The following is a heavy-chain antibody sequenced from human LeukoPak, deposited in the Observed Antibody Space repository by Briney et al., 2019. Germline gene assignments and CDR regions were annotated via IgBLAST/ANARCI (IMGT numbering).Heavy chain of an antibody. CDR3: VRDLRTDYAFDS. CDR1: GFISDDYG. CDR2: INWDGYST. J-gene: IGHJ4*02. V-gene: IGHV3-20*04. Sequence: GGSLRLSCAASGFISDDYGMTWVRQGPGKGLEWVSGINWDGYSTGYADSVRGRFTISRDNAKSTLYLQMNSLRPEDTALYYFVRDLRTDYAFDSWGQGTLVTVSS. D-gene: IGHD4/OR15-4a*01.